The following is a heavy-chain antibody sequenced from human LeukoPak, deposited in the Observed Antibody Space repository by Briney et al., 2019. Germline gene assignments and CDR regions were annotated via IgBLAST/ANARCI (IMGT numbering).Heavy chain of an antibody. CDR2: IYYSGST. CDR1: GGSISSSSYY. J-gene: IGHJ5*02. D-gene: IGHD3-10*01. Sequence: PSETLSLTCTVSGGSISSSSYYWGWIRQPPGKGLEWIGSIYYSGSTYYNPSLKSRVTISVDTSKNQFSLKLSSVTAADTAVYYCARSLMVRGVIGWFDPWGQGTLVTVSS. CDR3: ARSLMVRGVIGWFDP. V-gene: IGHV4-39*01.